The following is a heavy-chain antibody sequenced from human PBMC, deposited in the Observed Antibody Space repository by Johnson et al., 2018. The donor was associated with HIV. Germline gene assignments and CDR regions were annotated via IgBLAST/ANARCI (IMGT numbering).Heavy chain of an antibody. V-gene: IGHV3-33*03. D-gene: IGHD4-11*01. CDR2: IWFDGSNK. Sequence: QVQLVESGGGVVQPGGSLRLSCEASGFTFRDYGMHWVRQAPGKGLEWVAVIWFDGSNKYYADSVKGRFTISRDNAKNSLYLQMNSLRAEDTAVYYCAKMTTVTPLLRFDAFHIWGQGTMVTVSS. CDR3: AKMTTVTPLLRFDAFHI. J-gene: IGHJ3*02. CDR1: GFTFRDYG.